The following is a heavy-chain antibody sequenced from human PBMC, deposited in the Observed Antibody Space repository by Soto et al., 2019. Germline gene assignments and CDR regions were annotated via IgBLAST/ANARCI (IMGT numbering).Heavy chain of an antibody. J-gene: IGHJ4*02. CDR1: GFNFSSYD. V-gene: IGHV3-13*01. D-gene: IGHD5-18*01. CDR3: ARAPFSETAILDY. Sequence: GGSLRLSCAASGFNFSSYDVHWVRQTTGKGLEWVSAIGTGFDTYYPGSVKGRFTFSRENAKNSLYLQMNSLRAEDTAVYYCARAPFSETAILDYLGQGTLVTVSS. CDR2: IGTGFDT.